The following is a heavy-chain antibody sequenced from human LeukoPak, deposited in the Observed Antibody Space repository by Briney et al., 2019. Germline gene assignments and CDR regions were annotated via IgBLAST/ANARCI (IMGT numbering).Heavy chain of an antibody. CDR1: GLSFSSYG. J-gene: IGHJ4*02. D-gene: IGHD5-12*01. CDR3: AKLLSGYDRFDY. CDR2: IRYDGSNK. Sequence: GGSLRLSCAASGLSFSSYGMHWVRQAPGKGLEWVAFIRYDGSNKYYVDSVKGRFTISRDNPKNTLRLQMNSLRAEDTAVYYCAKLLSGYDRFDYWGQGTLVTVSS. V-gene: IGHV3-30*02.